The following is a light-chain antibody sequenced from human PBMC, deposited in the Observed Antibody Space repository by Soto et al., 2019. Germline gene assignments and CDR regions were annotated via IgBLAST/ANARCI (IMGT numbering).Light chain of an antibody. CDR3: QQYGSSPLT. Sequence: EIVLTQSPGTLSLSPGERATLSCRASQSVSSSYLAWYQQKPGQAPRLLIYGASSRATGIPDRFSGSGSGTDFTLTIGRLEPEDCAVYYCQQYGSSPLTFGPGTKVDI. CDR1: QSVSSSY. V-gene: IGKV3-20*01. CDR2: GAS. J-gene: IGKJ3*01.